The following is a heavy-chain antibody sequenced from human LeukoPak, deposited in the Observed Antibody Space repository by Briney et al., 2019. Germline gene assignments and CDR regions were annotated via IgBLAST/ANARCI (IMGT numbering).Heavy chain of an antibody. CDR3: ARAAWEQQLDY. Sequence: GGSLRLSCAASGFTFSSYAMHWVRQAPGKGLEWVAVISYDGSNKYYADSVKGRFTISRDNSKNTLYLQMNSLRAEDTAVYYCARAAWEQQLDYWGQGTLVTVSS. CDR1: GFTFSSYA. V-gene: IGHV3-30-3*01. J-gene: IGHJ4*02. D-gene: IGHD6-13*01. CDR2: ISYDGSNK.